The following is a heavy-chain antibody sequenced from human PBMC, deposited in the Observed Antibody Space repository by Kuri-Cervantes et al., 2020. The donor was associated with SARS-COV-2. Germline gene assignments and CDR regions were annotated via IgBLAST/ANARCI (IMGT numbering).Heavy chain of an antibody. Sequence: ESLKISCTVSGYPISSGYYWGWIRQPPGKGLEWIGSINHSGSTNYNPSLKSRVTISVDTSKNQFSLKLSSVTAADTAVYYCARGAYYDFWSGYYPAYYFDYWGQGTLVTVSS. D-gene: IGHD3-3*01. J-gene: IGHJ4*02. CDR3: ARGAYYDFWSGYYPAYYFDY. V-gene: IGHV4-38-2*02. CDR1: GYPISSGYY. CDR2: INHSGST.